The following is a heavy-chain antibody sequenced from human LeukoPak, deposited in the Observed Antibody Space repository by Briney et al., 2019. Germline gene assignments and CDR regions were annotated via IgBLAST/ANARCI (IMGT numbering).Heavy chain of an antibody. CDR2: ISGSGGST. D-gene: IGHD3-22*01. CDR1: GFTFSNAW. V-gene: IGHV3-23*01. CDR3: AKGGVLYYYDSSGTTTFDV. Sequence: TGGSLRLSCAASGFTFSNAWMSWVRQAPGKGLEWVSAISGSGGSTYYADSVKGRFTISRDNSKNTLYLQMNSLRAEDTAVYYCAKGGVLYYYDSSGTTTFDVWGKGTTVTVSS. J-gene: IGHJ6*04.